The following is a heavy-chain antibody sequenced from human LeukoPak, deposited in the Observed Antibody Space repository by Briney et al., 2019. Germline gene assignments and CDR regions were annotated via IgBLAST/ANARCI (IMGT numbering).Heavy chain of an antibody. CDR2: IYTSGST. V-gene: IGHV4-61*02. Sequence: SETLSLTCTVSGGSISSGSYYWSWIRQPAGKGLEWIGRIYTSGSTNYNPSLKSRVTISVDPSKNQFSLKLSSVTAADTAVYYCARAPVDYDSSGYYSGWYFDLWGRGTLVTVSS. D-gene: IGHD3-22*01. CDR3: ARAPVDYDSSGYYSGWYFDL. CDR1: GGSISSGSYY. J-gene: IGHJ2*01.